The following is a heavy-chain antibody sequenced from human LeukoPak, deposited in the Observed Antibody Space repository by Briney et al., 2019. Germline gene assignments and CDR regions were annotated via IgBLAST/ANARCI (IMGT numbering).Heavy chain of an antibody. CDR3: ASLGGRRAFDI. CDR1: GGSISSYY. J-gene: IGHJ3*02. D-gene: IGHD3-16*01. Sequence: KSSETLSLTCTVSGGSISSYYWSWIRQPPGKGLEWIGYIYYSGSTNYNPSLKSRVTISVDTSKNQFSLKLSSVTAADTAVYYCASLGGRRAFDIWGQGTMVTVSS. CDR2: IYYSGST. V-gene: IGHV4-59*01.